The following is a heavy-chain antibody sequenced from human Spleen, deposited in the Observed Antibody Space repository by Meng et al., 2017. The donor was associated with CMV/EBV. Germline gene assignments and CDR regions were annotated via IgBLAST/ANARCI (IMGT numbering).Heavy chain of an antibody. Sequence: ASVKVSCKASGYTFTSYYIHWVRQAPGQGLEWMGLINPSGGTLSYAQKFQGRVTVTRDTSTSTVYMEVSSLRSEDTAVYYCARTPDRFLEWSNGMDVWGQGTTVTVSS. CDR2: INPSGGTL. CDR1: GYTFTSYY. V-gene: IGHV1-46*01. CDR3: ARTPDRFLEWSNGMDV. J-gene: IGHJ6*02. D-gene: IGHD3-3*01.